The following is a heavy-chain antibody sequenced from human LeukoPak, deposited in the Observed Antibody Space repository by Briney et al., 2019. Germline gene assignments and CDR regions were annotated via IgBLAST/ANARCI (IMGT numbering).Heavy chain of an antibody. V-gene: IGHV3-48*01. CDR3: ARDRDYAFDY. CDR1: GFTLSSHN. J-gene: IGHJ4*02. D-gene: IGHD4-17*01. CDR2: ISSSGSIT. Sequence: PGGSLRLSCVASGFTLSSHNINWVRQAPGKGLEWVSHISSSGSITYYGDSVKGRITISRDNAKNSVSLYMNSLRAEDSAVYYCARDRDYAFDYWGQGTLVTVSS.